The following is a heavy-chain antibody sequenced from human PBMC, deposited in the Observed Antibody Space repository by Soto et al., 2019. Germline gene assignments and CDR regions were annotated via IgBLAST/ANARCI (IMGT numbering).Heavy chain of an antibody. J-gene: IGHJ4*02. CDR1: GYTFTGYY. V-gene: IGHV1-2*04. CDR2: INPNSGGT. D-gene: IGHD3-10*01. CDR3: ARGETGYYGSGSSDYYFEY. Sequence: ASVKVSCKASGYTFTGYYIHWVRLAPGQGLEWMGWINPNSGGTNYAQKFQGWVTMTRDTSISTAYMELSRLRSDDTAVYYCARGETGYYGSGSSDYYFEYSGQGTLVTVSS.